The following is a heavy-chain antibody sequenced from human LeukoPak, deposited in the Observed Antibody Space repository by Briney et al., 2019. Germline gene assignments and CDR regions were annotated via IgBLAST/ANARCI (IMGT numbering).Heavy chain of an antibody. D-gene: IGHD6-19*01. CDR1: GFTVSSNY. V-gene: IGHV3-53*01. Sequence: GGSLRLSCAASGFTVSSNYMSWVRQAPGKGLEWVSIIYSGGNTHYADSVKGRFTISRDNSKNTLYLQINSLRAEDTAVYYCTCSGWSIYYFDYWGQGTLATVSS. CDR2: IYSGGNT. CDR3: TCSGWSIYYFDY. J-gene: IGHJ4*02.